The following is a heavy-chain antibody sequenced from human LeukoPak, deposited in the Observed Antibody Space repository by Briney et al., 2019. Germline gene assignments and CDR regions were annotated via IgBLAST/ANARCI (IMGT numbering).Heavy chain of an antibody. D-gene: IGHD6-13*01. CDR1: GYTFTGNH. CDR3: ARLGIAAAPY. CDR2: INPSGGST. J-gene: IGHJ4*02. Sequence: ASVKVSCKASGYTFTGNHMHWVRQAPGQGLEWMGIINPSGGSTSYAQKFQGRVTMTRDTSTSTVYMELSSLRSEDTAVYYCARLGIAAAPYWGQGTLVTVSP. V-gene: IGHV1-46*01.